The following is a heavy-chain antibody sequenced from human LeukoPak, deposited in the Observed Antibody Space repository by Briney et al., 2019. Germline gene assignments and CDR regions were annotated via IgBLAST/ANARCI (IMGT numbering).Heavy chain of an antibody. D-gene: IGHD5-18*01. Sequence: GASVKVSCKASGYTFTSYGISWVRQAPGQGLEWMGCISGYNGNTKHAQNLQGRVTLTTDTSTSSAYMELRSPRSDDTAVYYCARDRTTGGYSFGYDYWGQGTLVTVSS. CDR1: GYTFTSYG. J-gene: IGHJ4*02. CDR3: ARDRTTGGYSFGYDY. V-gene: IGHV1-18*01. CDR2: ISGYNGNT.